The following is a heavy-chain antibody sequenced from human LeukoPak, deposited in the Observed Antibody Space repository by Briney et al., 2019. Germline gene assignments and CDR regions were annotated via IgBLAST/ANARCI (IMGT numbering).Heavy chain of an antibody. CDR2: ISYDGSNK. V-gene: IGHV3-30-3*01. Sequence: GSPLRLPCAASGFLFSSYAVQWLRPAPGKGVVGVAVISYDGSNKYYADSVTGRFTTSRDNSKNTLYLQMNSLRAEDTAAYYCARDVVSSSWSMYHYYYGMDVWGQGTPVTVSS. D-gene: IGHD6-13*01. J-gene: IGHJ6*02. CDR1: GFLFSSYA. CDR3: ARDVVSSSWSMYHYYYGMDV.